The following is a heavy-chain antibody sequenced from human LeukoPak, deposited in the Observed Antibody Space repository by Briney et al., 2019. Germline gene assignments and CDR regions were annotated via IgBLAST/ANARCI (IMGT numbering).Heavy chain of an antibody. J-gene: IGHJ4*02. CDR1: GYTFTGYY. Sequence: ASVKVSCKASGYTFTGYYMHWVRQAPGQGLEWMGRIIPIVDIANYAQKFQGRVTITADKSTSTAYMELSSLRSEDTAVYYCARLNSFDSGSNWGQGTLVTVSS. CDR3: ARLNSFDSGSN. CDR2: IIPIVDIA. D-gene: IGHD3-10*01. V-gene: IGHV1-69*02.